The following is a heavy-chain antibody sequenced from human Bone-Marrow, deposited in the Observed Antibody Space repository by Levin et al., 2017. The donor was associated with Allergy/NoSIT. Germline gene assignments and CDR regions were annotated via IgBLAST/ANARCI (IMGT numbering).Heavy chain of an antibody. J-gene: IGHJ4*02. Sequence: SQTLSLTCAVSDGSISGSHWWSWVRQAPGKGLEWIGEIFHTGTSRYNPSLESRVTIFVDKSKNQFSLKLNSVTAADTAVYYCARVSTMIQGVISPYFDFWGQGTLLTVSS. V-gene: IGHV4-4*02. CDR1: DGSISGSHW. CDR2: IFHTGTS. CDR3: ARVSTMIQGVISPYFDF. D-gene: IGHD3-10*01.